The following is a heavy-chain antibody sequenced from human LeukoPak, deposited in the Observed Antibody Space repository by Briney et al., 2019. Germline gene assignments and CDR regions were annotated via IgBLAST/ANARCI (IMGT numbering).Heavy chain of an antibody. Sequence: SETLSLTCAVYGGSFSGYYWSWIRQPPGKGLEGIGEINHSGSTNYNPSLKGRVTISVDTSKNQFSLKLSSVTAADTAVYYCARTVVPAAPDDYWGQGTLVTVSS. CDR1: GGSFSGYY. D-gene: IGHD2-2*01. V-gene: IGHV4-34*01. CDR2: INHSGST. J-gene: IGHJ4*02. CDR3: ARTVVPAAPDDY.